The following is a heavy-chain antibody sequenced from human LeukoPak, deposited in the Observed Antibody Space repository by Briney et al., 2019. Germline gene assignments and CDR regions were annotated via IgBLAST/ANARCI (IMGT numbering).Heavy chain of an antibody. CDR2: IAHDGSET. CDR1: GFTFSTYW. V-gene: IGHV3-7*01. CDR3: AKGDYYFDY. D-gene: IGHD2-21*02. J-gene: IGHJ4*02. Sequence: GGSLRLSCAASGFTFSTYWMTWVRQAPGQGLDWVANIAHDGSETYYVDSVKGRFTISRGNSKNTLYLQMNSLRAEDTAVYYCAKGDYYFDYWGQGTLVTVSS.